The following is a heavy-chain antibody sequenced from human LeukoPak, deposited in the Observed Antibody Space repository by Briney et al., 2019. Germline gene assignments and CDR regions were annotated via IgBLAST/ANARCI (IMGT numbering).Heavy chain of an antibody. V-gene: IGHV3-23*01. CDR1: GFTFSSYA. D-gene: IGHD3-16*02. CDR3: ASQWGSYRLLDY. J-gene: IGHJ4*02. CDR2: ISGSGGST. Sequence: GGSLRLSCAASGFTFSSYAMSWVRQAPGKGLEWVSAISGSGGSTYYADSVKGRFTISRDNSKNTLYLQMNSLRAEDTAVYYCASQWGSYRLLDYWGQGTLVTVSS.